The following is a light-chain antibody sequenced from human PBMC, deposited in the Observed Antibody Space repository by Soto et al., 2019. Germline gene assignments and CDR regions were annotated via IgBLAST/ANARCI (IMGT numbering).Light chain of an antibody. J-gene: IGKJ5*01. CDR3: QQYDNSPIT. V-gene: IGKV3-20*01. CDR1: QSISSSF. Sequence: EIVLTQSPGPLSLSPGERASLSCGASQSISSSFLAWYQQKPGQAPRLLIYGASSRATGIPDRFSGTGSETDFTLTISRLEPEDFAVYYCQQYDNSPITFGQGTRLEIK. CDR2: GAS.